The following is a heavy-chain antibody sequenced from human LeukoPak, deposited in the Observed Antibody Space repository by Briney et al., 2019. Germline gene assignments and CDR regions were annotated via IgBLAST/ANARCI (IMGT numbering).Heavy chain of an antibody. CDR3: TRDQRKYCSRTTCFVFDI. Sequence: GGSLRLSCAVSGFTFSSYGMSWVRQAPGKGLEWVSAISGSGGSTYYADSVKGRFTISRDNAKNTLYLQMNSLRAEGTAVYYCTRDQRKYCSRTTCFVFDIWGQGTVVSVSS. CDR2: ISGSGGST. D-gene: IGHD2-2*01. V-gene: IGHV3-23*01. J-gene: IGHJ3*02. CDR1: GFTFSSYG.